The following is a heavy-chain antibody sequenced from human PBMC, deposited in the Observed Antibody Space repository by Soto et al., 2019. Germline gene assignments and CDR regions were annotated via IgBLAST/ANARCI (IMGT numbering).Heavy chain of an antibody. J-gene: IGHJ4*02. CDR1: GGSISSGGYY. CDR3: AREGSSGYSAFDY. Sequence: SETLSLTCTVSGGSISSGGYYWSWIRQHPGKGLEWIGYIYYSGSTYYNPSLKSRVTISVDTSKNQFSLKLSSVTAADTAVYYCAREGSSGYSAFDYWGQGTLVTVSS. CDR2: IYYSGST. V-gene: IGHV4-31*03. D-gene: IGHD3-22*01.